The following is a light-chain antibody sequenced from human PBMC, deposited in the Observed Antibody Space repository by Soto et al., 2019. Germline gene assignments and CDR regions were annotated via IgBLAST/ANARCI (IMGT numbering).Light chain of an antibody. CDR2: GAS. V-gene: IGKV3-20*01. CDR3: QQYGSSPLP. CDR1: QSVSSSY. J-gene: IGKJ1*01. Sequence: SVFTESTGSLCLTQGERVTLSCRASQSVSSSYLAWYQQKPGQAPRLLIYGASSRATGIPDRFSGSGSGTDFTLTISRLEPEDFAVYYCQQYGSSPLPFGQGAEVDIK.